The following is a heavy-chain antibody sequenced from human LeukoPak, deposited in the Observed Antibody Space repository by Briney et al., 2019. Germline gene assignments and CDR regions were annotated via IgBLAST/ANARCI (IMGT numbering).Heavy chain of an antibody. V-gene: IGHV3-30-3*01. Sequence: GRSLRLSCAASGFTFSSYAMHWVRQAPGKGLEWVAVISYDGSNKYYADSVKGRFTISRDNSKNTLYLQMNSLRAEDTAVYYCARARTVTTYSDFDYWGQGTLVTVSS. CDR1: GFTFSSYA. CDR2: ISYDGSNK. CDR3: ARARTVTTYSDFDY. D-gene: IGHD4-17*01. J-gene: IGHJ4*02.